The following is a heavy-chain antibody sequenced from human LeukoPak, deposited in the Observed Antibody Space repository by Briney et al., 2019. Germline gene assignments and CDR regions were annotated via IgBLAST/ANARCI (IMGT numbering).Heavy chain of an antibody. CDR2: ISWNSGSI. V-gene: IGHV3-9*01. CDR3: ARDPSSYYFDY. J-gene: IGHJ4*02. D-gene: IGHD6-6*01. CDR1: GFTFDDYA. Sequence: TGGSLRLSCAASGFTFDDYAMHWVRQAPGKGLEWVSGISWNSGSIGYADSVKGRFAISRDNAKNSLYLQMNSLGAEDTAVYYCARDPSSYYFDYWGQGTLVTVSS.